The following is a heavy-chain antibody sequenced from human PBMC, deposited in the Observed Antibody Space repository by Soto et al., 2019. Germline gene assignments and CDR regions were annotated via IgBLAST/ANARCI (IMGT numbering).Heavy chain of an antibody. CDR3: ARVTVGLDY. V-gene: IGHV1-69*02. CDR1: GGTFSSYT. Sequence: QVQLVQSGAEVKKPGSSVKVSCKASGGTFSSYTISWVRQAPGQGLEWMGRIIPILGIANYAPKFQGRVTITADKSTSTAYMELSSLRSEDTAVHYCARVTVGLDYWGQGTLVTVSS. D-gene: IGHD4-17*01. CDR2: IIPILGIA. J-gene: IGHJ4*02.